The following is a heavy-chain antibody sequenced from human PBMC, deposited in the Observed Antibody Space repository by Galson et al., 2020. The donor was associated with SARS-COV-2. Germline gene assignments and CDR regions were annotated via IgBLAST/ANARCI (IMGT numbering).Heavy chain of an antibody. CDR1: GFTFSSYA. D-gene: IGHD3-16*01. J-gene: IGHJ6*02. CDR2: ISYDGSNK. CDR3: ARDEDDYIWGGYCGIDV. V-gene: IGHV3-30*04. Sequence: GGSLRLSCAASGFTFSSYAMHWVRQAPGKGLEWVAVISYDGSNKYYADSVKGRFTISRDNSKNTLYLQMNSLRAEDTAVYYCARDEDDYIWGGYCGIDVWGQGTTVTVSS.